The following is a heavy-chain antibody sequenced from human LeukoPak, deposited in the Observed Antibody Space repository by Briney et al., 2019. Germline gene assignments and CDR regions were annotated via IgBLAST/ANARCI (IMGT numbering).Heavy chain of an antibody. Sequence: GASVKVSCKASGYTFTSYGISWVRQAPGQGLEWIGWISAYNGNTNYAQKLQGRVTMTTDTSTSTVYMELSRLRSDDTAVYYCARVSDLAGTNWFDPWGQGTLVTVSS. D-gene: IGHD6-13*01. CDR1: GYTFTSYG. V-gene: IGHV1-18*01. CDR2: ISAYNGNT. CDR3: ARVSDLAGTNWFDP. J-gene: IGHJ5*02.